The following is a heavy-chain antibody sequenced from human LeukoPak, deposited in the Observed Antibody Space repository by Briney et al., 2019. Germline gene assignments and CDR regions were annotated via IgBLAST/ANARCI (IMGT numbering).Heavy chain of an antibody. CDR1: GFTFSSYG. V-gene: IGHV3-30*02. CDR3: ARERNYYGSGSLYYFDY. D-gene: IGHD3-10*01. Sequence: GGSLRLSCAASGFTFSSYGMHWVRQAPGKGLEWATFIRYDGSNKYYTDSVKARFTISRDNSKNTLYLQMNSLRAEDTAVYYCARERNYYGSGSLYYFDYWGQGTLVTVSS. J-gene: IGHJ4*02. CDR2: IRYDGSNK.